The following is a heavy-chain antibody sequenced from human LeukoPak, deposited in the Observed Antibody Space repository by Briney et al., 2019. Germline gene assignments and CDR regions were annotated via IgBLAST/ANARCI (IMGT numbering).Heavy chain of an antibody. Sequence: WRSLRLSCVASGFTFSIYGIHWVRQAPGKGLEWVAVIWYDGSKKYYADSVKGRVTVSRDNSKNTLHLQMNSLRAEDTAVYYCAKDYNDYESVGYYFDYWGQGTLVTVSS. D-gene: IGHD4-17*01. J-gene: IGHJ4*02. V-gene: IGHV3-33*06. CDR2: IWYDGSKK. CDR3: AKDYNDYESVGYYFDY. CDR1: GFTFSIYG.